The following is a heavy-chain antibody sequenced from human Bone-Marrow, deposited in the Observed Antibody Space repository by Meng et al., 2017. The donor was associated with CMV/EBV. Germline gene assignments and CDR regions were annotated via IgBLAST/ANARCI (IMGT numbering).Heavy chain of an antibody. D-gene: IGHD1-26*01. Sequence: GSLRLSCTVSGGSISSSSYYWGWIRQPPGKGLEWIGSIYYSGSTYYNPSLKSRVTISVDTSKNQFSLKLSSVTAADTAVYYCARVASGSYALDYWGQGTLVTVSS. V-gene: IGHV4-39*07. CDR1: GGSISSSSYY. CDR2: IYYSGST. CDR3: ARVASGSYALDY. J-gene: IGHJ4*02.